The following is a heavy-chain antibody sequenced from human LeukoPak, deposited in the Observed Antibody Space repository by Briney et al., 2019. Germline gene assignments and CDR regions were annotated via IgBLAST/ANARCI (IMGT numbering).Heavy chain of an antibody. V-gene: IGHV3-23*01. Sequence: GGSLRLSCAASGFTFSSYAMSWVRQAPGKGLEWVSAISGSAGSTYYADSVKGRFTISGDNSKNTLYLQMNSLRAEDTAVYYCAELGITMIGGVWGKGTTVTISS. D-gene: IGHD3-10*02. CDR3: AELGITMIGGV. CDR2: ISGSAGST. CDR1: GFTFSSYA. J-gene: IGHJ6*04.